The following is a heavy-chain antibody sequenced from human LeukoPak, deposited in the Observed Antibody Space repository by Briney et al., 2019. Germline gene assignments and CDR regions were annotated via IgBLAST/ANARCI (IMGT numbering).Heavy chain of an antibody. D-gene: IGHD1-1*01. Sequence: GGSLRLSCATSGLTFRTTWMHWVRQAPGKGLMWVSRMDGEGTTIDYADSVKGRFTVSRDNAKNSLFLQMNSLRAEDTAIYYCARSLTTLTYEGYWGQGTLVTVSS. V-gene: IGHV3-74*01. CDR2: MDGEGTTI. J-gene: IGHJ4*02. CDR1: GLTFRTTW. CDR3: ARSLTTLTYEGY.